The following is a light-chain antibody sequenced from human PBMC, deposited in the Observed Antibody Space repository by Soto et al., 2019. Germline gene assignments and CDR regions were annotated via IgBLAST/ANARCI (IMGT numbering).Light chain of an antibody. CDR2: RAS. CDR3: QHYDNYSRT. CDR1: HSISNW. Sequence: DIQMTQSPSTLSASVGDRVTITCRASHSISNWLAWYQQKPGKAPKLLIYRASNLEGGVPSRFSGSGSGTEFTLTISSLQPDDFATYDCQHYDNYSRTVGQGTKVDI. V-gene: IGKV1-5*03. J-gene: IGKJ1*01.